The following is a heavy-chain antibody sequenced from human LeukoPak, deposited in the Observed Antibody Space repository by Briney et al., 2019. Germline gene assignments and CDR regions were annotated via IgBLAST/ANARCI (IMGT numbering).Heavy chain of an antibody. V-gene: IGHV4-34*01. CDR2: INHSGST. CDR3: ARGPASRGSGYYKSSGYYYYMDV. CDR1: GGSFSGYY. Sequence: PSETLSLTCAVYGGSFSGYYWSWIRQPPGKGLEWIGEINHSGSTNYNPSLKSRVTISVDTSKNQFSLNLSSLTAQEPAEFSCARGPASRGSGYYKSSGYYYYMDVWGKGTTVTVSS. D-gene: IGHD3-3*01. J-gene: IGHJ6*03.